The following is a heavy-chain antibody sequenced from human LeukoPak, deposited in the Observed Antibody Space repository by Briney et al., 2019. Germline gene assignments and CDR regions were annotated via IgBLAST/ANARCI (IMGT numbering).Heavy chain of an antibody. CDR2: INSAGTSI. Sequence: GGSLRLSCAASGFTFRSYWMYWVRQGPGKGLVWVSRINSAGTSIGYADSVKGRFTISRDNSKNTLYLQMNSLRAEDTAVYYCAKTPLGPRLLWFGEFQLYFDYWGQGTLVTVSS. CDR1: GFTFRSYW. D-gene: IGHD3-10*01. V-gene: IGHV3-74*01. CDR3: AKTPLGPRLLWFGEFQLYFDY. J-gene: IGHJ4*02.